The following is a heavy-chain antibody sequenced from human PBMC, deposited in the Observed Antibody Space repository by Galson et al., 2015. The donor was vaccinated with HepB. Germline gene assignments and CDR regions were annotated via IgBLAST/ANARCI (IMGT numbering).Heavy chain of an antibody. CDR1: GFTFSSYS. CDR3: ARFCSGGSCYSNYYYYGMDA. D-gene: IGHD2-15*01. J-gene: IGHJ6*02. Sequence: SLRLSCAASGFTFSSYSMNWVRQAPGKGLEWVSSISSSSSYIYYADSVKGRFTISRDNAKNSLYLQMNSLRAEDTAVYYCARFCSGGSCYSNYYYYGMDAWGQGTTVTVSS. CDR2: ISSSSSYI. V-gene: IGHV3-21*01.